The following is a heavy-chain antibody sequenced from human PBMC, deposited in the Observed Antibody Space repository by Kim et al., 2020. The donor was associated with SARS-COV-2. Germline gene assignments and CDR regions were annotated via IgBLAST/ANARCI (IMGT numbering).Heavy chain of an antibody. CDR1: GYSFTSYW. V-gene: IGHV5-10-1*01. Sequence: GESLKISCKGSGYSFTSYWISWVRQMPGKGLEWMGRIDPSDSYTNYSPSFQGHVTISADKSISTAYLQWSSLKASDTAMYYCARHAPFRYCSSTSCYFYWGQGTLVTVSS. CDR2: IDPSDSYT. D-gene: IGHD2-2*01. CDR3: ARHAPFRYCSSTSCYFY. J-gene: IGHJ4*02.